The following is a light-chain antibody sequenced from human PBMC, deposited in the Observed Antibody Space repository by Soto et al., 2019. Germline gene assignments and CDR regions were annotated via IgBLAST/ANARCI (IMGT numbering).Light chain of an antibody. Sequence: QLVLTQPPSVSGAPGQRVTISCTGSSSNSGAGYDVHWYQQLPGTAPKLLIYGNSNRPSGVPDRFSGSKSGTSASLAITGLQAEDEADYYCQSYDSSLSGAVFGGGTKLNVL. J-gene: IGLJ3*02. V-gene: IGLV1-40*01. CDR2: GNS. CDR3: QSYDSSLSGAV. CDR1: SSNSGAGYD.